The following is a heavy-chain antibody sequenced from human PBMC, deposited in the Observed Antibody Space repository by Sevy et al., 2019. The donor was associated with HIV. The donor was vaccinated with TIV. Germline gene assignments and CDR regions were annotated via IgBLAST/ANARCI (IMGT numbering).Heavy chain of an antibody. D-gene: IGHD3-16*01. J-gene: IGHJ4*02. CDR3: ARDPYARRGFDY. Sequence: ASVKVSCKATGYNFNTYTIHWVRQAPGQSLEWMAWLNPGNGNTKYSQQFRGRVTITRDTSARTVYMELTSLTSEDTAVYFCARDPYARRGFDYWGQGTLVTVPS. V-gene: IGHV1-3*01. CDR1: GYNFNTYT. CDR2: LNPGNGNT.